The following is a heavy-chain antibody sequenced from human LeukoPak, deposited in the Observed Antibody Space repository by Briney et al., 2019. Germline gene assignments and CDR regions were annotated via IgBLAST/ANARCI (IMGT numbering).Heavy chain of an antibody. J-gene: IGHJ5*02. CDR1: GGSISSTSYY. V-gene: IGHV4-39*01. CDR2: IYYSGTT. D-gene: IGHD5-12*01. Sequence: SETLSLTCSVSGGSISSTSYYWGWIRRPPGKGLEWIASIYYSGTTHYNPSLKSRVTMSVDTSKDQFSLKLSAVTAADTAVYYCARQFHGSGYVDDLWGQGTLVTVSS. CDR3: ARQFHGSGYVDDL.